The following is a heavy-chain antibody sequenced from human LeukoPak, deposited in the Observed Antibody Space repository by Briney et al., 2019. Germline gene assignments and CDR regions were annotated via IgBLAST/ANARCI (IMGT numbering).Heavy chain of an antibody. Sequence: PGGSLRLSCAASGFTFSSSAMSWVRQAPGKGLEWVSAISNNGGYTYYADSVKGRFAISRDNSKNTLYLQMNSLRAEDTAVYYCAKNLYCGGGSCYPSALGMDVWGQRTTVTVSS. CDR1: GFTFSSSA. J-gene: IGHJ6*02. CDR2: ISNNGGYT. D-gene: IGHD2-15*01. V-gene: IGHV3-23*01. CDR3: AKNLYCGGGSCYPSALGMDV.